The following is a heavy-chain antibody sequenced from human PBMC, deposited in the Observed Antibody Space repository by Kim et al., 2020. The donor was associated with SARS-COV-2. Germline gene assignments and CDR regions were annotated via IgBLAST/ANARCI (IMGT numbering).Heavy chain of an antibody. V-gene: IGHV3-15*01. J-gene: IGHJ6*02. Sequence: GGSLRLSCAASGFTFSNAWMSWVRQAPGKGLEWVGRIKSKTDGGTTDYAAPVKGRFTIPRDDSKNTLYLQMNSLKTEDTAVYYCTTDRPTNLRYYYDSSGYYRRYYYGMDVWGQGTTVTVSS. D-gene: IGHD3-22*01. CDR3: TTDRPTNLRYYYDSSGYYRRYYYGMDV. CDR1: GFTFSNAW. CDR2: IKSKTDGGTT.